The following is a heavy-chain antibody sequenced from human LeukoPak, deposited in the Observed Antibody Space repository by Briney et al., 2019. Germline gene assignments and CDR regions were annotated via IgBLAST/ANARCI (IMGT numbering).Heavy chain of an antibody. V-gene: IGHV4-31*03. Sequence: SETLSLTCTVSGGSISSGGYYWSWIRQHPGKGLEWIGYIYYSGSTYYNPSLKSRVTISVDTSKNQFSLKLSSVTAADTAVYYCARAAIAAAGTRRRGLIDYWGRGTLVTVSS. CDR1: GGSISSGGYY. D-gene: IGHD6-13*01. CDR2: IYYSGST. CDR3: ARAAIAAAGTRRRGLIDY. J-gene: IGHJ4*02.